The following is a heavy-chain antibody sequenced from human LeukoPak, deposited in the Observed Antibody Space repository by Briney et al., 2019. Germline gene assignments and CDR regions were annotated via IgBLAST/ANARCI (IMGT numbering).Heavy chain of an antibody. CDR3: AKSGYNRFDY. Sequence: PGGSLRLSCAASGFTFSSSAMSWVRQAPGEGLEWVSTISGSDSSTHYADSVKGRFTISRDNSKNTLYLQMNSLRADGTAVYYCAKSGYNRFDYWGQGTLVTVSS. J-gene: IGHJ4*02. CDR1: GFTFSSSA. CDR2: ISGSDSST. V-gene: IGHV3-23*01. D-gene: IGHD5-24*01.